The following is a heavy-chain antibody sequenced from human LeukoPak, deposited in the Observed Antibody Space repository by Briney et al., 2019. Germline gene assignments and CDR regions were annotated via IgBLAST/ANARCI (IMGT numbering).Heavy chain of an antibody. CDR2: MNPNSGNT. V-gene: IGHV1-8*01. CDR3: ARVVYCSSTRCYRVGNWFDP. J-gene: IGHJ5*02. CDR1: GYTFTSYD. D-gene: IGHD2-2*02. Sequence: ASVKVSCKASGYTFTSYDINWVRQATGQGLEWMGWMNPNSGNTGYAQKFQGRVTMTRNTSISTAYMELSSLRSEDTAVYYCARVVYCSSTRCYRVGNWFDPWGQGTLVTVSS.